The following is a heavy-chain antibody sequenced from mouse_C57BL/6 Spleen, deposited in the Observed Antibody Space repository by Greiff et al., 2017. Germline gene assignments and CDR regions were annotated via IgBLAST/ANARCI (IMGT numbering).Heavy chain of an antibody. Sequence: QVQLQQSGPELVKPGASVKISCKASGYAFSSSWMNWVKQRPGKGLEWIGRIYPGDGDTNYNGKFKGKATLTADKSSSTAYMQLSSLTSEDSAVYFCARGITTVVFDYWGQGTTLTVSS. V-gene: IGHV1-82*01. CDR2: IYPGDGDT. CDR1: GYAFSSSW. CDR3: ARGITTVVFDY. J-gene: IGHJ2*01. D-gene: IGHD1-1*01.